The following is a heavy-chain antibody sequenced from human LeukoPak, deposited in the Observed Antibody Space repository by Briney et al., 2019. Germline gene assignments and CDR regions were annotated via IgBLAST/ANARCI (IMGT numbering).Heavy chain of an antibody. J-gene: IGHJ4*02. CDR1: GGSISSGGYY. CDR3: ASRPADSNWYGVFDF. Sequence: SETLSLTCTVSGGSISSGGYYWSWIRQHPGKGLEWIGYIYYSGSTYYNPSLKSRVTISVDTSKNQFSLKLSSVTAADTALYYCASRPADSNWYGVFDFWSRGTLVTVSS. D-gene: IGHD6-13*01. CDR2: IYYSGST. V-gene: IGHV4-31*03.